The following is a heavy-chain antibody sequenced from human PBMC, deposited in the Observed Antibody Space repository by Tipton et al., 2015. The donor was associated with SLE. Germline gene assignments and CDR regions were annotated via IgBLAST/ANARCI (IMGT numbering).Heavy chain of an antibody. CDR1: GFTFSSYA. Sequence: SLRLSCAASGFTFSSYAMHWVRQAPGKGLEWVAVISYDGSNKYYADSVKGRFTISRDNSKNTLYLQMNSLRAEDTAVYYCAKETPGLDYWGQGTLVTVSS. CDR2: ISYDGSNK. V-gene: IGHV3-30*04. CDR3: AKETPGLDY. J-gene: IGHJ4*02. D-gene: IGHD2-15*01.